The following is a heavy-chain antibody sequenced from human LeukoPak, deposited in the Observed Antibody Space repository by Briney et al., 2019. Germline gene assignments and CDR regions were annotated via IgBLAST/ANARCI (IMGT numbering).Heavy chain of an antibody. Sequence: SAIGTAGDTYYPGSVKGRFTISRENAKNSLYLQMNSLRAGDTAVYYCARALKGYYYYGMDVWGQGTTVTVSS. CDR3: ARALKGYYYYGMDV. V-gene: IGHV3-13*01. CDR2: IGTAGDT. J-gene: IGHJ6*02.